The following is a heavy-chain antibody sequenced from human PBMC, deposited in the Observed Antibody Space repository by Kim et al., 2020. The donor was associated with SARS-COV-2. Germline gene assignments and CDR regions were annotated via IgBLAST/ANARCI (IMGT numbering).Heavy chain of an antibody. J-gene: IGHJ4*02. CDR3: AKETSDRTYYYDSSGSTHFDY. Sequence: GGSLRLSCAASGFTFSSYAMSWVRQAPGKGLEWVSAISGSGGSTYYADSVKGRFTISRDNSKNTLYLQMNSLRAEDTAVYYCAKETSDRTYYYDSSGSTHFDYWGQGTLVTVSS. CDR2: ISGSGGST. CDR1: GFTFSSYA. V-gene: IGHV3-23*01. D-gene: IGHD3-22*01.